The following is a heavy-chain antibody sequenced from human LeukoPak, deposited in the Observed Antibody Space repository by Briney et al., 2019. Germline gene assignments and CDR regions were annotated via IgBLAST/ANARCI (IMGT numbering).Heavy chain of an antibody. CDR3: ASSTYYYGSGSLYYYYGMDV. V-gene: IGHV5-51*01. CDR1: GYSFTSYW. J-gene: IGHJ6*04. D-gene: IGHD3-10*01. Sequence: GESLKISCKGSGYSFTSYWIDWVRQMPGKGLERVGIIYPGDTDTRYSPSFQGQVTISADKSISTAYLQWSSLKASDTAMYYCASSTYYYGSGSLYYYYGMDVWGKGTTVTVSS. CDR2: IYPGDTDT.